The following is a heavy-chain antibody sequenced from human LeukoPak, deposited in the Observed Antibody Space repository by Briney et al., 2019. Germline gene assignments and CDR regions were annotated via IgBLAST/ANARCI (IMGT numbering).Heavy chain of an antibody. CDR2: IYSSGIT. J-gene: IGHJ1*01. Sequence: GGSLRLSCAASGFTVTTNYMSWVRQAPGKGLEWVSAIYSSGITYSVDHVKGQFNIYRESSKNPLYLQMNSLRVEDTAVYYCARRHSSGSHWGHGTPVTVSS. CDR3: ARRHSSGSH. D-gene: IGHD6-19*01. CDR1: GFTVTTNY. V-gene: IGHV3-66*02.